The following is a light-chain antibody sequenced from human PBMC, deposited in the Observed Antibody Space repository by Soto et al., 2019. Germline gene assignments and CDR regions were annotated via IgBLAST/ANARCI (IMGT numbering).Light chain of an antibody. V-gene: IGKV3-15*01. Sequence: EIVMTQSPATLSVSPGERATLSCRASQSVSSNLAWYHQKPGQAPRLLIYGASTRATGIPARFSGSGSGTEFTLPISSLQSEDFAVYYCQQHNNWPPFTFGPGTKVDIK. CDR3: QQHNNWPPFT. CDR1: QSVSSN. CDR2: GAS. J-gene: IGKJ3*01.